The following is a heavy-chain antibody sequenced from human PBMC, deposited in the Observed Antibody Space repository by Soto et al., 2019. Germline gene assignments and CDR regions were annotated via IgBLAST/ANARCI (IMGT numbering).Heavy chain of an antibody. CDR2: ISSYTGNTYYQHTANT. V-gene: IGHV1-18*04. J-gene: IGHJ6*02. CDR3: PRKGLAVGGLSYYGIDV. CDR1: GYNFTNYH. D-gene: IGHD6-19*01. Sequence: ASVKVSCKASGYNFTNYHIHWVRQASGQGLEWMGWISSYTGNTYYQHTANTEYAQKFQGRGSLTTDTFTTTAYMELRGLRSDDTAVYYCPRKGLAVGGLSYYGIDVCDPGSTVTVSS.